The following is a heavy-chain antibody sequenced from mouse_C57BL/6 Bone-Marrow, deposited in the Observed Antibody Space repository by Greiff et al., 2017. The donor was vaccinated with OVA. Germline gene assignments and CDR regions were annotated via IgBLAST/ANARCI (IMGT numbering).Heavy chain of an antibody. CDR3: ARADYYGSSYDGMDY. V-gene: IGHV1-76*01. CDR1: GYTFTDYY. CDR2: IYPGSGNT. J-gene: IGHJ4*01. D-gene: IGHD1-1*01. Sequence: QVQLQQSGAELVRPGASVKLSCKASGYTFTDYYINWVKQRPGQGLEWIARIYPGSGNTYYNEKFKGKATLTAEKSSSTAYMQLSSLTSEDSAVYFCARADYYGSSYDGMDYWGQGTSVTVSS.